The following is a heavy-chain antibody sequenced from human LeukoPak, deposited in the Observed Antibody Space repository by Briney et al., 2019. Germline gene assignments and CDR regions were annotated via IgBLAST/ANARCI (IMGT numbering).Heavy chain of an antibody. CDR2: IHSSGNS. Sequence: SDTLSLTCAVSGYSISSSNWWGWIRQLPGKGLEWIGNIHSSGNSFCNPSLKSRVTISVDTSENQFSLKLSSVTAADTAVYYCEKDSHLDVWGHGTTVTVSS. J-gene: IGHJ6*02. V-gene: IGHV4-28*01. CDR3: EKDSHLDV. CDR1: GYSISSSNW. D-gene: IGHD2-15*01.